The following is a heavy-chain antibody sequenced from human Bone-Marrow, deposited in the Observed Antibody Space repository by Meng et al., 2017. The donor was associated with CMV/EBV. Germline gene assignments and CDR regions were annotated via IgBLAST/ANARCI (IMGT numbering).Heavy chain of an antibody. CDR2: ISSSSSTI. V-gene: IGHV3-48*03. CDR3: ARSHSKGCSSTSCYYYYYGMDV. Sequence: GESLKISCAASGFTFNNYEMNWVRQAPGKGLEWVSYISSSSSTIYYADSVKGRFTISRDNAKNSLYLQMNSLRAEDTAVYYCARSHSKGCSSTSCYYYYYGMDVWGQGTTVTVSS. J-gene: IGHJ6*02. D-gene: IGHD2-2*01. CDR1: GFTFNNYE.